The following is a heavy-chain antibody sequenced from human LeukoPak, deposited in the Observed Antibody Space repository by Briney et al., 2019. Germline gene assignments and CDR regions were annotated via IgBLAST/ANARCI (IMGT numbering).Heavy chain of an antibody. CDR2: IGGGGDIT. V-gene: IGHV3-23*01. CDR1: GFTFRKYI. J-gene: IGHJ4*02. D-gene: IGHD2-2*01. Sequence: PGGSLRLSCTASGFTFRKYIMTWVRQAPGKRLEWVSSIGGGGDITFYADSVKGRFRISRDDSKNTLFLEMNNLRADDTAVYYCANWGGTETIGTIWYGPLDYWGQGTQVIVSS. CDR3: ANWGGTETIGTIWYGPLDY.